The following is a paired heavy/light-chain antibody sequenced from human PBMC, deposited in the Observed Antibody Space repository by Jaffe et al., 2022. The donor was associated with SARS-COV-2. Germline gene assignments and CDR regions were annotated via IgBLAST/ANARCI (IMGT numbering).Heavy chain of an antibody. CDR2: IYTTGST. V-gene: IGHV4-61*02. D-gene: IGHD3-10*01. J-gene: IGHJ6*02. Sequence: QVRLQESGPRLVKPSQTLSLTCTVSDGSISSGRYYWSWIRQPAGKGLEWIGRIYTTGSTDYNPSLKSRVTISVDTSKNHFSLKLSSVTAADTAVYYCARGTGDYYYYGMDVWGQGTTVTVSS. CDR1: DGSISSGRYY. CDR3: ARGTGDYYYYGMDV.
Light chain of an antibody. CDR2: KNN. CDR1: SSNIETNF. Sequence: QSVLTQPPSASGTPGQGVTISCFGSSSNIETNFVYWYQQLPGTAPKLLISKNNQRPSGVPDRFSGSKSGTSASLAISGLRSEDEADYYCATWDDSLSAYVFGSGTKVTVL. V-gene: IGLV1-47*01. J-gene: IGLJ1*01. CDR3: ATWDDSLSAYV.